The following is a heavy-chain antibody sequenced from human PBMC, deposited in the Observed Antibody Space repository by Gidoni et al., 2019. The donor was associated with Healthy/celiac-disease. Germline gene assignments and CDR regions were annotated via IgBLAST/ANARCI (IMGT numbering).Heavy chain of an antibody. CDR3: AKDLDDFWSGYSIPSAFDI. J-gene: IGHJ3*02. CDR2: ISYDGSNK. Sequence: QVQLVESGGGVVQPGRSLRLSCAASGFTFSSSGMHWVRQAPGKGLEWVAVISYDGSNKYYADSVKGRFTISRDNSKNTLYLQMNSLRAEDTAVYYCAKDLDDFWSGYSIPSAFDIWGQGTMVTVSS. D-gene: IGHD3-3*01. V-gene: IGHV3-30*18. CDR1: GFTFSSSG.